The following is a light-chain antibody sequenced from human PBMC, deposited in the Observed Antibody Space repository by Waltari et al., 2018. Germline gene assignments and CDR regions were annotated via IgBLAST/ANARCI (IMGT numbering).Light chain of an antibody. CDR3: QQYDDWPYT. CDR2: GAS. Sequence: EIVMTLSPDTLSLSPGEGATLSCRASQSVSNKLAWYQQKPGQAPRLLIYGASTRATGIPARFSGSGSGTEFTLTISSLQSEDFAIYVCQQYDDWPYTFGQGTKLDI. J-gene: IGKJ2*01. V-gene: IGKV3D-15*01. CDR1: QSVSNK.